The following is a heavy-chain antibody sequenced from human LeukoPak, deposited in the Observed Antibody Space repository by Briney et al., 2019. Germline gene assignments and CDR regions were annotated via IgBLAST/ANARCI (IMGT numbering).Heavy chain of an antibody. CDR1: GYTFTSYD. V-gene: IGHV1-8*01. CDR2: MNPNSGNT. CDR3: ARGSSGWYWFDP. D-gene: IGHD6-19*01. Sequence: ASVKVSCKASGYTFTSYDINWVRQATGQGLEWMGWMNPNSGNTGYAQKFQGRVTMTRNTSISTAYMELSSLRSEDTAVYYCARGSSGWYWFDPWGQGTLVTVSS. J-gene: IGHJ5*02.